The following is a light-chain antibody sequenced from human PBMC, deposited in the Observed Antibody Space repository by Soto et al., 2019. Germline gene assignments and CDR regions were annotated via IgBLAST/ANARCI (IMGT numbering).Light chain of an antibody. J-gene: IGLJ2*01. CDR3: SSCTSSSTVV. Sequence: QSALTQPASVSGSPGQSITISCTGTSSDVGGYNYVSWYQQHPGKAPKLMIYDVSNRPSGVSNRFSGSKSGNTASLTISGLQADDEAEYYCSSCTSSSTVVFGGGTKVTVL. V-gene: IGLV2-14*01. CDR1: SSDVGGYNY. CDR2: DVS.